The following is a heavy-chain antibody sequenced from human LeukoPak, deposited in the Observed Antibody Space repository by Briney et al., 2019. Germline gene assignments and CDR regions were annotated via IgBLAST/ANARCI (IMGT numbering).Heavy chain of an antibody. V-gene: IGHV3-23*01. J-gene: IGHJ4*02. Sequence: PGGSLRLSCAASGFTFSSYAMTWVRQAPGKGLEWVSTISGSGGSTYYADSVKGRFTIPRDNSKSTLYLQMNDLRAEDTAVYFCAKSFKTSTNWGQGTLVTVSS. D-gene: IGHD3-10*01. CDR2: ISGSGGST. CDR1: GFTFSSYA. CDR3: AKSFKTSTN.